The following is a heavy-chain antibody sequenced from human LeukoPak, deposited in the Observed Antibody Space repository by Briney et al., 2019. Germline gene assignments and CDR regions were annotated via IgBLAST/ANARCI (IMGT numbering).Heavy chain of an antibody. CDR2: SGRGTYT. V-gene: IGHV3-53*01. J-gene: IGHJ4*02. D-gene: IGHD3-3*01. CDR1: GFTVSSNY. Sequence: GGSLRLSCAASGFTVSSNYMSWVRQAPGKGLEWVSSASGRGTYTYYADSVKGRFTISRDTSKNILYLQMDSLRAEDTAVYYCAKSRGPRVTIYGVDVFPPFDSWGQGALVSASP. CDR3: AKSRGPRVTIYGVDVFPPFDS.